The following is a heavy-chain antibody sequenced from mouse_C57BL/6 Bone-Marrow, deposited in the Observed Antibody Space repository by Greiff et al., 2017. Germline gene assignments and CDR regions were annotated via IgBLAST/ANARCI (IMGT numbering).Heavy chain of an antibody. CDR3: AREEAYYGSRVWYVDV. Sequence: ESGPGLVKPSQSLSLTCSVTGYSITSGYYWNWIRQFPGNKLEWMGYISYDGSNNYNPSLKNRNSITRDTSKNQFFLKLKSVTTEDTATYDCAREEAYYGSRVWYVDVWGTGTTVTVTS. CDR1: GYSITSGYY. V-gene: IGHV3-6*01. CDR2: ISYDGSN. D-gene: IGHD1-1*01. J-gene: IGHJ1*03.